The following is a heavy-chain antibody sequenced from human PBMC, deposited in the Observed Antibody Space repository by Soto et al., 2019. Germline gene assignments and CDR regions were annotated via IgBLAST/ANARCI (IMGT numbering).Heavy chain of an antibody. D-gene: IGHD6-13*01. CDR1: GGSISSSSYY. CDR2: IYYSGST. J-gene: IGHJ5*02. Sequence: SETLSLTCTVSGGSISSSSYYWGWIRQPPGKGLEWIGSIYYSGSTYYNPSLKSRVTISVDTSKNQFSLKLSSVTAADTAVYYCAVHYSSSWYDWACGWFDPWGQGTLVTVSS. CDR3: AVHYSSSWYDWACGWFDP. V-gene: IGHV4-39*01.